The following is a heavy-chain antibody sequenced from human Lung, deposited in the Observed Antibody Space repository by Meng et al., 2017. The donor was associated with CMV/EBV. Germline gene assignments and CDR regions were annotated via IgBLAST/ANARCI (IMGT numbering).Heavy chain of an antibody. CDR2: ISCYNGDT. CDR1: GYTFTHHG. J-gene: IGHJ4*02. Sequence: QLQLVQSGAEGKEPGASLRVSCKASGYTFTHHGISWIRQAPGQGLEWMGWISCYNGDTNYAQKLQGRVTMTTDTSTNTAYMDLRSLRSDDTAVYYCARDPSNTSGRYAYFDYWGQGTLVTVSS. D-gene: IGHD6-19*01. V-gene: IGHV1-18*01. CDR3: ARDPSNTSGRYAYFDY.